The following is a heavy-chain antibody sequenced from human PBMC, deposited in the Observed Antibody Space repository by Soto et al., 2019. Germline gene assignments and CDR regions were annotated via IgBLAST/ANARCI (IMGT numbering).Heavy chain of an antibody. CDR3: ARHRIAAAVAYNWFDP. J-gene: IGHJ5*02. CDR1: GGPISKYY. CDR2: IYYSGST. D-gene: IGHD6-13*01. V-gene: IGHV4-59*08. Sequence: SETLSLTCTVSGGPISKYYWSWIRQPPGKGLEWIGYIYYSGSTNYNPSLKSRVTISVDTSKNQFSLKLSSVTAADTAVYYCARHRIAAAVAYNWFDPWGQGTLVTLSS.